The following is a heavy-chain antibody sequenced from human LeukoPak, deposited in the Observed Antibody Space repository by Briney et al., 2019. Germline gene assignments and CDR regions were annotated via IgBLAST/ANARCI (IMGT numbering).Heavy chain of an antibody. V-gene: IGHV1-18*01. Sequence: ASVKVSCKASGYSFTNYGSSWLRQAPGQGLEWMGWVSAYNGDTVYAQKFQDRVTITTYTSTSTAYMELRRLRSDDSAVYYCARDNEIAAAGTSHYFDYWGQGTLVTVSS. CDR2: VSAYNGDT. CDR3: ARDNEIAAAGTSHYFDY. CDR1: GYSFTNYG. J-gene: IGHJ4*02. D-gene: IGHD6-13*01.